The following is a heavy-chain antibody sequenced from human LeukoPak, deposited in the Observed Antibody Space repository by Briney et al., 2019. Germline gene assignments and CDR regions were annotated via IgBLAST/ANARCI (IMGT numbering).Heavy chain of an antibody. CDR1: GGSFSGYY. J-gene: IGHJ4*02. Sequence: SETLSLTCAVYGGSFSGYYWSWIRQPPGKGLEWIGEINHSGSTNYNPSLESRVTISVDTSKNQFSLKLSSVTAADTAVYYCARDLPGAMDYWGQGTLVTVSS. V-gene: IGHV4-34*01. D-gene: IGHD2-2*01. CDR3: ARDLPGAMDY. CDR2: INHSGST.